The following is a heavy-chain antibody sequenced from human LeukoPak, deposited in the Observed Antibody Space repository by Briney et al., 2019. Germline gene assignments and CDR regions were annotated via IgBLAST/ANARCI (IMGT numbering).Heavy chain of an antibody. J-gene: IGHJ6*03. V-gene: IGHV4-4*07. D-gene: IGHD1-7*01. Sequence: PSETLSLTCTVSGGAISSYYWSWIRQPAEKELEWIGRIYTTGSTNYNPSLESRVTISVDKSNNHFSLKLSSVTAADTAVYYCARDAGTGTTGNYYYYMDVWGKGTMVTVSS. CDR3: ARDAGTGTTGNYYYYMDV. CDR1: GGAISSYY. CDR2: IYTTGST.